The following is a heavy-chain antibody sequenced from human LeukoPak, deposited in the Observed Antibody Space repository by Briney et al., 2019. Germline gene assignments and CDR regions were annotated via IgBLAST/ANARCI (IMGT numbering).Heavy chain of an antibody. J-gene: IGHJ6*02. Sequence: ASVKVSCKASGYTFTSYYMHWVRQAPGQGLERMGIINPSGGSTSYAQKFQGRVTMTRDTSTSTVYMELSSLRSEDTAVYYCARDPSVLMVYAIGDYYYYGMDVWGQGTTVTVSS. CDR1: GYTFTSYY. CDR2: INPSGGST. D-gene: IGHD2-8*01. CDR3: ARDPSVLMVYAIGDYYYYGMDV. V-gene: IGHV1-46*01.